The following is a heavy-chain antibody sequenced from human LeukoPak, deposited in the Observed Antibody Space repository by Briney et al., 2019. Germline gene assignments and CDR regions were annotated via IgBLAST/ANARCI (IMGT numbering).Heavy chain of an antibody. V-gene: IGHV4-59*01. CDR1: GGSISSYY. Sequence: PSETLSLTCTVSGGSISSYYWSWIRQPPGKGLEWIGYIYYSGSTNYNPSLKSRVTISVDTSKNQFSLKLSSVTAADTAVYYCVRWGTWLQEAPDYWGQGTLVTVSS. J-gene: IGHJ4*02. CDR3: VRWGTWLQEAPDY. D-gene: IGHD5-24*01. CDR2: IYYSGST.